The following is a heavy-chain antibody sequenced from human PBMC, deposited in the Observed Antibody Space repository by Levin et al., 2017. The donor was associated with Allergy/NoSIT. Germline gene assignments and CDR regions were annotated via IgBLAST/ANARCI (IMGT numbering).Heavy chain of an antibody. J-gene: IGHJ5*02. CDR1: EYTLTGYY. CDR2: ISPHGGGT. CDR3: TRGLGYCSGGSCYFWYDP. Sequence: ASVKVSCKTSEYTLTGYYLHWVRQAPGQGLEWLGWISPHGGGTNYAQKFKGRVNMTRDTSINTAYMELNRLRFDDTAVYYCTRGLGYCSGGSCYFWYDPWGQGTLVTVS. D-gene: IGHD2-15*01. V-gene: IGHV1-2*02.